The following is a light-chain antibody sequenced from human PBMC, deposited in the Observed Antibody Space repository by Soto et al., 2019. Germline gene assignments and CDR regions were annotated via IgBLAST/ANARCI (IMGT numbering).Light chain of an antibody. CDR2: EVT. CDR3: SSYTGGNPSYV. CDR1: SSDVGGYDY. V-gene: IGLV2-8*01. Sequence: QSVLTQPPSASGSLGQSVTISCTGTSSDVGGYDYVSWYQQHPGKAPKLMIYEVTIRPSGVSDRFSGSKSGNTASLTVSGLQAEDEADYYCSSYTGGNPSYVFGTGTKLTVL. J-gene: IGLJ1*01.